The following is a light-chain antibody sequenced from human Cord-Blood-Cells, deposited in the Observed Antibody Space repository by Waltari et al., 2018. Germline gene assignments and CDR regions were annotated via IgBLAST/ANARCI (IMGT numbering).Light chain of an antibody. CDR2: AAS. CDR1: QRISSY. Sequence: DIQMTQSPSSLTASVGGRVTITCRASQRISSYLNCYQQKPGKAPRLVIYAASSLQSGVPSRFSGSGSETDFTLTISSLRPEDVATYYCQQSYSTPYPFGQGTKLEIK. V-gene: IGKV1-39*01. CDR3: QQSYSTPYP. J-gene: IGKJ2*01.